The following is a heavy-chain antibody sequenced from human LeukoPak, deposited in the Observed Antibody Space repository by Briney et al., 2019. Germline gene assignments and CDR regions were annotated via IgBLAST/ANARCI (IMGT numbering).Heavy chain of an antibody. D-gene: IGHD2-2*01. Sequence: ASVKVSCKASGYTFTGYYMHWVRQAPGQGLEWMGWINPNSGGTNYAQKFQGRVTMTRDTSISTAYMELSRLRSDDTAVYYCARGPGGYCSSTSCYGRGGWFDPWGQGTLVTVSS. V-gene: IGHV1-2*02. CDR2: INPNSGGT. CDR1: GYTFTGYY. CDR3: ARGPGGYCSSTSCYGRGGWFDP. J-gene: IGHJ5*02.